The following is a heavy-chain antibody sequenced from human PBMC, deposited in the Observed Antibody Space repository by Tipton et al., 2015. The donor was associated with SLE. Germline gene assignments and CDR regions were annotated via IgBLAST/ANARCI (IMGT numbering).Heavy chain of an antibody. CDR3: AKFPSSAYGDYGY. D-gene: IGHD4-17*01. V-gene: IGHV3-23*01. CDR1: GFAFSFHT. CDR2: VTNSGGTT. Sequence: SLRLSCTASGFAFSFHTMTWVRQAPGKGLEWVSGVTNSGGTTWYADSVKGRFTISRDNSKNTLYLQMSSLKTEDTAVYYCAKFPSSAYGDYGYWGQGTLVTVSS. J-gene: IGHJ4*02.